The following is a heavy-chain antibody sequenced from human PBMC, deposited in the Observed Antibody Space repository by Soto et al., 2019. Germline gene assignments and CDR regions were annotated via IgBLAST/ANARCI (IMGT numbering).Heavy chain of an antibody. CDR3: ARVPSLENYYGSGVYYYYYGMDV. D-gene: IGHD3-10*01. Sequence: PSETLSLTCTVSGGSISSYYWSWIRQPPGKGLEWIGYIYYSGSTNYNPSLKSRVTISVDTSKNQFSLKLSSVTAADTAVYYCARVPSLENYYGSGVYYYYYGMDVWGQGTTVTVSS. V-gene: IGHV4-59*01. J-gene: IGHJ6*02. CDR1: GGSISSYY. CDR2: IYYSGST.